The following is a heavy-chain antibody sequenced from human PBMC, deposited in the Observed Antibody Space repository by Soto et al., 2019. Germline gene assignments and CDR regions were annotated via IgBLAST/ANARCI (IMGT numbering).Heavy chain of an antibody. Sequence: EVQLLESGGGLVQPGGSLRLSCAASGFTFSSYAMRWVRQAPGKGLQWVSGISSNGRSTDYADSVKGRFTISRDNSKNTLYVQMNSLRAEDTAVYYCAKDGGPPGTRDWYFDLWGRGTLVTVSS. J-gene: IGHJ2*01. CDR2: ISSNGRST. V-gene: IGHV3-23*01. CDR3: AKDGGPPGTRDWYFDL. D-gene: IGHD2-15*01. CDR1: GFTFSSYA.